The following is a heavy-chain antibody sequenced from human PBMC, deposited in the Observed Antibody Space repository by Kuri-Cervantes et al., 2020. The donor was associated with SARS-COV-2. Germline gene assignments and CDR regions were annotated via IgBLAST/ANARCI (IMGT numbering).Heavy chain of an antibody. V-gene: IGHV3-9*01. CDR1: GFTFSSYA. D-gene: IGHD5-12*01. Sequence: GGSLRLSCAASGFTFSSYAMSWVRQAPGKGLEWVSGISWNSGSIGYADSVKGRFTISRDNAKNSLYLQMNSLRAEDTALYYCAKDLSSGYDRVPYYFDYWGQGTLVTVSS. CDR3: AKDLSSGYDRVPYYFDY. CDR2: ISWNSGSI. J-gene: IGHJ4*02.